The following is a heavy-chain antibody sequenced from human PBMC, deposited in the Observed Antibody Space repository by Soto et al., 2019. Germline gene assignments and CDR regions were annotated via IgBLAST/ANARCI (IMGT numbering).Heavy chain of an antibody. CDR1: GYTFTSYA. CDR2: INPGNGNT. D-gene: IGHD2-2*01. Sequence: ASVKVSCKASGYTFTSYAMHWVRQAPGQRLEWMGWINPGNGNTNYAQKFQGRVTITADESTSTAYMELSSLRSEDTAVYYCARLRCSSTSCYDYYYYGMDVWGQGTTVTVSS. V-gene: IGHV1-3*01. CDR3: ARLRCSSTSCYDYYYYGMDV. J-gene: IGHJ6*02.